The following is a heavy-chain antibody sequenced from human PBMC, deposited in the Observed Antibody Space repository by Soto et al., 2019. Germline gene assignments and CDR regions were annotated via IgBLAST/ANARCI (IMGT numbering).Heavy chain of an antibody. V-gene: IGHV4-39*01. CDR3: ARHFESPTAFDY. Sequence: SETLSLTCTVSGGSISSSSYYWGWIRQPPGKGLEWIGSIYYSGSTYYNPSLKSRVTISVDTSKNQFSLKLSPVTAADTAVYYCARHFESPTAFDYWGQGTLVTVSS. CDR2: IYYSGST. CDR1: GGSISSSSYY. J-gene: IGHJ4*02.